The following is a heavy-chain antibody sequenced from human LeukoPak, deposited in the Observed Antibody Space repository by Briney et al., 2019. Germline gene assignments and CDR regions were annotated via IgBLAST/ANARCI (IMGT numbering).Heavy chain of an antibody. CDR2: IYTSGGT. CDR1: GGSISSYY. D-gene: IGHD6-13*01. CDR3: AREGDSSSWSGNWFDP. V-gene: IGHV4-4*07. Sequence: PSETLSLTCTVSGGSISSYYWSWIRQPAGKGLEWIGRIYTSGGTNYNPSLKSRVTMSVDTSKNQFSLKLSSVTAADTAVYYCAREGDSSSWSGNWFDPWGQGTLVIVSS. J-gene: IGHJ5*02.